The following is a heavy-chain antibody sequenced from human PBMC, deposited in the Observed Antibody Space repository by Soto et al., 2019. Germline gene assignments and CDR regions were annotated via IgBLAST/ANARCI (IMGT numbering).Heavy chain of an antibody. CDR2: INPNSGGT. J-gene: IGHJ6*02. V-gene: IGHV1-2*04. Sequence: QVQLVQSGAEVKKPGASVKVSCKASGYTFTGYYMHWVRQAPGQGLEWMGWINPNSGGTNYAQKFQGWVTMTRDTSISTAYMELSRLRSDDTAVYYCARAYGFALTYYYYGMDVWGQGTTVTVSS. CDR3: ARAYGFALTYYYYGMDV. CDR1: GYTFTGYY. D-gene: IGHD4-17*01.